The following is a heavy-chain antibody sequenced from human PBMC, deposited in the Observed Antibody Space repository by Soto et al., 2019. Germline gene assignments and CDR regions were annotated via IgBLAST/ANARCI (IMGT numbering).Heavy chain of an antibody. CDR2: ISSSSSGI. J-gene: IGHJ4*02. CDR3: ARLDGKIGTTEEFDY. D-gene: IGHD1-1*01. Sequence: EVQLVESGGGLVQPGGSLRLSCAASGFSFSSYGMTVVRQAPGKGLEWISYISSSSSGIYYADSVKGRFTISRDHAGNSLFMQMNSLRDDDTAVYYCARLDGKIGTTEEFDYWGQGTLVTVSS. V-gene: IGHV3-48*02. CDR1: GFSFSSYG.